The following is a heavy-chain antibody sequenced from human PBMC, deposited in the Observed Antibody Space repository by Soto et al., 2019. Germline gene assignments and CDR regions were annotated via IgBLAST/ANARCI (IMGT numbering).Heavy chain of an antibody. J-gene: IGHJ4*02. V-gene: IGHV4-39*01. Sequence: QLHLQESGPGLVNPLETLSLTCSVSGVSLDSGHYYWVWIRQPPGKGLTWIASVYYDGSTYYNPSLKSRVTIAIHKPKNQFSLTLKSVTAADTAIYYCGKVLIGVTLHTGVDSWGQGTLVTVSS. D-gene: IGHD2-15*01. CDR1: GVSLDSGHYY. CDR2: VYYDGST. CDR3: GKVLIGVTLHTGVDS.